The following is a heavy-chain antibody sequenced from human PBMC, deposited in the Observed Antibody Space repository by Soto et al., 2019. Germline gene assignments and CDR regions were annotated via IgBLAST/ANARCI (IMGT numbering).Heavy chain of an antibody. J-gene: IGHJ6*02. CDR2: INHSGST. CDR1: SGSFSGYY. Sequence: QVQLQQWGAGLLKPSETLSLTCAVYSGSFSGYYWSWIRQPPGMGLEWIGEINHSGSTNYNPSLKSRVTISVDTSKNQFSLKLSSVTAADTAVYYCARGRVGGNSGSRRYYYYGMEVWGQGTTVTVSS. V-gene: IGHV4-34*01. CDR3: ARGRVGGNSGSRRYYYYGMEV. D-gene: IGHD2-21*02.